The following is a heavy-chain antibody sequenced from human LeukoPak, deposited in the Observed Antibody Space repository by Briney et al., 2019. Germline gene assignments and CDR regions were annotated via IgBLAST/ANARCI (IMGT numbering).Heavy chain of an antibody. J-gene: IGHJ3*02. D-gene: IGHD1-7*01. CDR1: GGSISSSSYY. CDR3: ARPDGELELPPDRLVSGAFDI. CDR2: IYYSGST. V-gene: IGHV4-39*01. Sequence: SETLSLTCTVSGGSISSSSYYWGWIRQPPGKGLEWIGSIYYSGSTYYNPSLKSRVTISVDTSKNQFSLKLSSVTAADTAVYYCARPDGELELPPDRLVSGAFDIWGQGTMVTVSS.